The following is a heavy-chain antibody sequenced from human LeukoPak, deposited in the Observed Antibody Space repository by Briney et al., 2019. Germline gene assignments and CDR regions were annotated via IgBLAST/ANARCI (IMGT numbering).Heavy chain of an antibody. CDR3: ARVATVTTYWFDP. CDR1: GGSFSGYN. V-gene: IGHV4-34*01. CDR2: INHSGST. J-gene: IGHJ5*02. Sequence: PSETLSLTCAVYGGSFSGYNWTWVRQPPGKGLEWIGEINHSGSTNYNPSLKSRVTISVDTSKNQFSLKLSSVTAADTAVYYCARVATVTTYWFDPWGQGTLVTVSS. D-gene: IGHD4-11*01.